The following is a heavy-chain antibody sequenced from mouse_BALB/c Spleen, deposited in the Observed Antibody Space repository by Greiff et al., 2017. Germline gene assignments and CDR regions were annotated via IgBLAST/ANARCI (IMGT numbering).Heavy chain of an antibody. V-gene: IGHV5-6*01. J-gene: IGHJ4*01. Sequence: EVQVVESGGDLVKPGGSLKLSCAASGFTFSSYGMSWVRQTPDKRLEWVATISSGGSYTYYPDSVKGRFTISRDNAKNTLYLQMSSLKSEDTAMYYCARHKGVMDYWGQGTSVTVSS. CDR1: GFTFSSYG. CDR2: ISSGGSYT. CDR3: ARHKGVMDY.